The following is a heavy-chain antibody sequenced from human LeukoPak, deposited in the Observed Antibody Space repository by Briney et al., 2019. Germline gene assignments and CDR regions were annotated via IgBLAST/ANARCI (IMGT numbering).Heavy chain of an antibody. V-gene: IGHV4-34*01. J-gene: IGHJ4*02. Sequence: SETLSLTCAVYGGSFSGYYWSWIRQPPGKGLEWIGEINHSGSTNYNPPLKSRVTISVDTSKNQFSLKLSSVTAADTAVYYCARVSGYYQYYFDYWGQGTLVTVSS. CDR3: ARVSGYYQYYFDY. D-gene: IGHD3-22*01. CDR2: INHSGST. CDR1: GGSFSGYY.